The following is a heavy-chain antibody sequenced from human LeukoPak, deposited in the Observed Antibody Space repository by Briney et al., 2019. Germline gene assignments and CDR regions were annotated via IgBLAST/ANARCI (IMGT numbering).Heavy chain of an antibody. CDR2: IYYSGST. D-gene: IGHD6-13*01. CDR1: GGSISSYY. J-gene: IGHJ4*02. Sequence: SETLSLTCTVSGGSISSYYWSWIRQPPGKGLEWIGYIYYSGSTYYNPSLKSRVTISVDTSKNQFSLKVSSVTAADTAVYYCARIAAAGNDYWGQGTLVTVSS. CDR3: ARIAAAGNDY. V-gene: IGHV4-59*08.